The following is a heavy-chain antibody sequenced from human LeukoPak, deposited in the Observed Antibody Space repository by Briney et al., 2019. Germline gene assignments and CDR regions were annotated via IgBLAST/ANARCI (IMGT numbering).Heavy chain of an antibody. CDR1: GGSISSSSYY. V-gene: IGHV4-39*01. CDR2: IYYSGST. CDR3: ASSLVRGVIMTPYFDY. J-gene: IGHJ4*02. D-gene: IGHD3-10*01. Sequence: SETLSLTCTVSGGSISSSSYYWGWIRQPPGKGLEWIGSIYYSGSTYYNPSLKSRVTISVDTSKNQFSLKLSSVTAADTAVYYCASSLVRGVIMTPYFDYWGQGTLVTVSS.